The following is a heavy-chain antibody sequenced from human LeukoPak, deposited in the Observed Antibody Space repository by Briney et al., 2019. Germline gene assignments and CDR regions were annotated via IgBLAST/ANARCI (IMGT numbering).Heavy chain of an antibody. D-gene: IGHD3/OR15-3a*01. CDR2: ISGSGGST. V-gene: IGHV3-23*01. J-gene: IGHJ6*02. Sequence: GGSLRLSCAASGFTFSSYAMTWVRQAPGKGLEWVSTISGSGGSTYYADSVKGRFTISRDNSKNTLYLQMNSLRAEDTAVYYCARDLDYDSRMDVWGQGTTVTVSS. CDR1: GFTFSSYA. CDR3: ARDLDYDSRMDV.